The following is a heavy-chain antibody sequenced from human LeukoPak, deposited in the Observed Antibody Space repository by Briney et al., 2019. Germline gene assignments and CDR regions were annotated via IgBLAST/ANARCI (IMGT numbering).Heavy chain of an antibody. CDR3: ARDGRDGYNYSPEYFQH. Sequence: TSETLSLTCTVSGGSISSYYSSWIRQPPGKGLEWIGYIYYSGSTNYNPSLKSRVTISVDTSKNQFSLKLSSVTAADTAVYYCARDGRDGYNYSPEYFQHWGQGTLVTVSS. CDR2: IYYSGST. CDR1: GGSISSYY. J-gene: IGHJ1*01. V-gene: IGHV4-59*01. D-gene: IGHD5-24*01.